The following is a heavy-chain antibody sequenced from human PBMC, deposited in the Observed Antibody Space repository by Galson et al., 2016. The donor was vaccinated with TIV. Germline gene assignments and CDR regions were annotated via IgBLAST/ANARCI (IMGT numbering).Heavy chain of an antibody. CDR1: GSNFRSDG. CDR3: ASDRGFSSWSWTFNS. J-gene: IGHJ5*01. Sequence: SLRLSCAASGSNFRSDGMHWVRQAPGRGLEWVAFVWYDGGNIHYADAVKGRFIISRDNSKNTLYLQMNSLRVEETAVYYCASDRGFSSWSWTFNSWGQGTLVTVSS. D-gene: IGHD6-6*01. V-gene: IGHV3-33*01. CDR2: VWYDGGNI.